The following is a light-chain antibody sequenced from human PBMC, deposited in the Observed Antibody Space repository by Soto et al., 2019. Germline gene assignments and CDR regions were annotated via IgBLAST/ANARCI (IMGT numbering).Light chain of an antibody. J-gene: IGKJ1*01. CDR1: QGIKNY. V-gene: IGKV1-27*01. CDR2: VAS. Sequence: DIQMTQSPSSLSASVGDRVTITCRASQGIKNYLAWYQQKPGKVPKLLISVASTVQSGLPSRFSGRGSGTDFTPTINSLQTEDAATYYCQNYNSAPAFGQGTKVEIK. CDR3: QNYNSAPA.